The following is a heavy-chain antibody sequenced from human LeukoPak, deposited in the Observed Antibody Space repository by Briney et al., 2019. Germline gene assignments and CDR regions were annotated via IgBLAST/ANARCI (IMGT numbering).Heavy chain of an antibody. D-gene: IGHD3-16*02. CDR1: GFTFSSYW. CDR3: ARVMITFGGVIVLFDY. Sequence: GGSLRLSCAASGFTFSSYWMSWVRQAPGKGLEWVANIKQDGSEKYYVDSVKGRFTISRDNAKNSLYLQKNSLRAEDTAVYYCARVMITFGGVIVLFDYWGQGTLVTVSS. J-gene: IGHJ4*02. CDR2: IKQDGSEK. V-gene: IGHV3-7*01.